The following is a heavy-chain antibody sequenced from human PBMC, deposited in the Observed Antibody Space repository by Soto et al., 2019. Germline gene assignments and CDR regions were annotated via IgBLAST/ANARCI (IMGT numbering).Heavy chain of an antibody. J-gene: IGHJ6*02. CDR3: AGDIVVVPAAMNYYYYYGMDV. V-gene: IGHV1-69*01. CDR2: IIPIFGTA. CDR1: GGTFSGYA. Sequence: QVQLVQSGAEVKKPGSSVKVSCKASGGTFSGYAISWVRQAPGQGLEWMGGIIPIFGTANYAQKFQGRVTITADESTSTAYMELSSLRSEDTAVYYCAGDIVVVPAAMNYYYYYGMDVWGQGTTVTVSS. D-gene: IGHD2-2*01.